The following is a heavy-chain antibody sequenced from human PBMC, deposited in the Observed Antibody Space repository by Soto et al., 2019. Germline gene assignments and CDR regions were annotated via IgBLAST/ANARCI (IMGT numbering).Heavy chain of an antibody. D-gene: IGHD2-2*01. CDR3: ARDVAGPPVPYNWFDP. J-gene: IGHJ5*02. CDR2: INPSGGKT. V-gene: IGHV1-46*01. Sequence: QVQLVQSGAEVKKPGASVTISCKASGYNFTNYYIHWVRQAHGHGLEWMGIINPSGGKTIYAQNFQGRVTMTSDTSTSTVYLELSSLTSQDTALYFCARDVAGPPVPYNWFDPWGQGTLVTVSS. CDR1: GYNFTNYY.